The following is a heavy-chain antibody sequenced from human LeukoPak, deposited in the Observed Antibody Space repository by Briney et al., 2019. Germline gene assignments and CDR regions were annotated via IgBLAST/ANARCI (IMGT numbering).Heavy chain of an antibody. CDR1: GYTFTSYY. J-gene: IGHJ6*04. V-gene: IGHV1-46*01. D-gene: IGHD3-10*01. CDR3: ARDYATMVRGAHYYGMDV. Sequence: ASVKVSCKASGYTFTSYYMHWVRQAPGQGLEWMGIINPSGGSTNYAQKFQGRVTITADESTSTAYMELSSLRSEDTAVYYCARDYATMVRGAHYYGMDVWGKGTTVTVSS. CDR2: INPSGGST.